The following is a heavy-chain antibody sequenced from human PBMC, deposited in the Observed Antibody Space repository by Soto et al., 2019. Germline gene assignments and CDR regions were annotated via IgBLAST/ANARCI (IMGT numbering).Heavy chain of an antibody. V-gene: IGHV4-59*08. CDR3: ARHELQNYYYYYYMDI. J-gene: IGHJ6*03. CDR1: GGSISSYY. CDR2: IYYSGST. D-gene: IGHD3-10*01. Sequence: QVQLQESGPGLVKPSETLSLTCTVSGGSISSYYWSWIRQPPGKGLEWIGYIYYSGSTNYNPSLKSRVTISVDTSKNQFSLKLSSVTAADTAVYYCARHELQNYYYYYYMDIWGKGTTVTVSS.